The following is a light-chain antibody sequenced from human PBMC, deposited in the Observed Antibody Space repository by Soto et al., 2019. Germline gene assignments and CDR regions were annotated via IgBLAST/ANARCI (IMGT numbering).Light chain of an antibody. CDR1: SSDVGAYIY. Sequence: QSALTQPASVSGSPGQSITISCGGTSSDVGAYIYVSWYQQYPGKAPKLIIYEDNNRPSGVSGRFSGSKSDTTAFLTISGLQAEDEADYYCSSYSDSDTKVFGTGTKVTVL. J-gene: IGLJ1*01. CDR2: EDN. V-gene: IGLV2-14*01. CDR3: SSYSDSDTKV.